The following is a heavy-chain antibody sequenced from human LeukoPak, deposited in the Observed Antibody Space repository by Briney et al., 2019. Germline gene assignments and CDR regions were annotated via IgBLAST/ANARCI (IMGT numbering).Heavy chain of an antibody. V-gene: IGHV4-34*01. D-gene: IGHD6-13*01. CDR3: ASHRRYSSSWAEYFQH. CDR2: INHSGST. CDR1: GGSFSGYY. Sequence: SETLSLTCAVYGGSFSGYYWSWIRQPPGKGLEWIGEINHSGSTNYNPSLKSRVTISVDTSKNQFSLKLSSVTAADTAVYYCASHRRYSSSWAEYFQHWGQRTLVTVSS. J-gene: IGHJ1*01.